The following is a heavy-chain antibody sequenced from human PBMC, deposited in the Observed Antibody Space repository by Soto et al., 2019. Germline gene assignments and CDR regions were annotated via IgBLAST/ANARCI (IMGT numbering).Heavy chain of an antibody. Sequence: QVQLVQSGAEVKKPGPSVKVSCAASEGTFDSYTINWVRQAPGLGPEWMGRIIPMVGMADYVQKFQGRVTLFADKSTSTAYIVLSSLRSEDTAVYYCATNYGSGSTHFDYWGQGTLVTVSS. CDR1: EGTFDSYT. CDR3: ATNYGSGSTHFDY. D-gene: IGHD3-10*01. V-gene: IGHV1-69*02. J-gene: IGHJ4*02. CDR2: IIPMVGMA.